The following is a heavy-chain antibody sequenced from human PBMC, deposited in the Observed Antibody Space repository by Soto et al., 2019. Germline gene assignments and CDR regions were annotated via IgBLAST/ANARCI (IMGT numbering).Heavy chain of an antibody. CDR3: ARRTVVPGASLSYYGMDV. D-gene: IGHD2-2*01. CDR2: IIPLFGRT. V-gene: IGHV1-69*01. Sequence: QVQLVQSGAEVKKPGSSVKVSCEASGDTFNTYAINWVRQARGQGLEWMGEIIPLFGRTNHAQKFQGRVTITADESTRRAYMELSSLRSDDTAVYYCARRTVVPGASLSYYGMDVWGQGTTVTVSS. CDR1: GDTFNTYA. J-gene: IGHJ6*02.